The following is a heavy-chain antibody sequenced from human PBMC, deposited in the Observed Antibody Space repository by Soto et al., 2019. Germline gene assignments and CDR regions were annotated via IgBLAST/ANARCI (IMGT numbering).Heavy chain of an antibody. Sequence: ASVKVSCKASGYTFTSYFVHWVRQAPGQGLEWMGIINPSGGSTTYAQKFQGRVTMTRDTSTGTVYMELSSLSSEDTAVYYCARRDCSDTSCYGNWFDPWGQGTLVTVSS. CDR1: GYTFTSYF. CDR3: ARRDCSDTSCYGNWFDP. CDR2: INPSGGST. D-gene: IGHD2-2*01. J-gene: IGHJ5*02. V-gene: IGHV1-46*03.